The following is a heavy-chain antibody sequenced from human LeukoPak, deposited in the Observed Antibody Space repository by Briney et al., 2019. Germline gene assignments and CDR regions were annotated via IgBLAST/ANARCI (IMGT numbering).Heavy chain of an antibody. Sequence: SQTLSLTCAVSGGSISSDYYYWSWIRQPPGKGLEWIGYIHHSGNTYYNPSLKSRLIISVDTSKNQFSLKLTSVTAADTAVYYCASTKGELGFDYWGQGTLVTVSS. D-gene: IGHD1-26*01. CDR3: ASTKGELGFDY. CDR1: GGSISSDYYY. CDR2: IHHSGNT. V-gene: IGHV4-30-4*08. J-gene: IGHJ4*02.